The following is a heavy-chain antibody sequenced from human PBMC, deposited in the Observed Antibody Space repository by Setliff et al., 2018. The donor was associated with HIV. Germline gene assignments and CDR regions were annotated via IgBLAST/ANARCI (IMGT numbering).Heavy chain of an antibody. V-gene: IGHV1-2*02. Sequence: GASVKVSCKASGYIFTGHYMHWVRQAPGQGLEWVGWINPNSDGTNYAPKFQGRVTMTRDTSINTDYMDLSGLRSDDTAIYYCARDGPGAAHFDYWGQGPLVTVSS. CDR2: INPNSDGT. CDR3: ARDGPGAAHFDY. J-gene: IGHJ4*02. CDR1: GYIFTGHY. D-gene: IGHD3-10*01.